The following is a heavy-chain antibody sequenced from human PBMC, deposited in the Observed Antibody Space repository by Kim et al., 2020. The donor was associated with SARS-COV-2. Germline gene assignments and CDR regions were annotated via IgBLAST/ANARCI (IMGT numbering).Heavy chain of an antibody. CDR2: INTNTGNP. V-gene: IGHV7-4-1*02. CDR3: ARDASDTVMSTPSRVDP. CDR1: GYTFTSYA. D-gene: IGHD5-18*01. J-gene: IGHJ5*02. Sequence: ASVKVSCKASGYTFTSYAMNWVRQAPGQGLEWMGWINTNTGNPTYAQGFTGRFVFSLDTSVSTAYLQISSLKAEDTAVYYCARDASDTVMSTPSRVDPWGQGTLVTVSS.